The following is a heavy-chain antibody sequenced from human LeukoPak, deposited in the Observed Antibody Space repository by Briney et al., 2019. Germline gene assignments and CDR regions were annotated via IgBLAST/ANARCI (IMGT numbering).Heavy chain of an antibody. Sequence: GGSLRLSCAASGFTFSSYAMHWVRQAPGKGLEWVAVISYDGSNKYYADSVKGRFTISRDNSKNTLYLQMNSLRAEDTSVYYCAKAAYDYIAYWGQGTLVTVSS. D-gene: IGHD2-8*01. V-gene: IGHV3-30-3*01. J-gene: IGHJ4*02. CDR2: ISYDGSNK. CDR1: GFTFSSYA. CDR3: AKAAYDYIAY.